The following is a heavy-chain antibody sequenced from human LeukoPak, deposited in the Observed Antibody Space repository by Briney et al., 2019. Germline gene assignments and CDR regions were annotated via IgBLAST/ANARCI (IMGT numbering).Heavy chain of an antibody. CDR2: IYYSGST. J-gene: IGHJ5*02. CDR1: GGSISGSSYY. V-gene: IGHV4-39*02. CDR3: ARGRAWFDP. Sequence: SETLSLTCTVSGGSISGSSYYWGWIRQPPGKGLEWIGSIYYSGSTYYNPSLKSRVAISVDTSKDQFSLKLNSVTATDTAVYYCARGRAWFDPWGQGTLVTVSS.